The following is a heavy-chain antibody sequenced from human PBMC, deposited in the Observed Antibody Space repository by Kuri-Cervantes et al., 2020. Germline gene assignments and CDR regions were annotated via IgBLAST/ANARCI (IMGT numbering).Heavy chain of an antibody. J-gene: IGHJ6*02. D-gene: IGHD1-1*01. CDR2: FDPEDGET. CDR1: GYTLTELS. Sequence: ASVKVSCKVSGYTLTELSMHWVRQAPGKGLEWMGGFDPEDGETIYAQKFQGRVTMTEDTSTDTAYMELSSLRSEDTAVYYCARFSPSDDYNWNDGWDYYYGTDVWGQGTTVTVSS. CDR3: ARFSPSDDYNWNDGWDYYYGTDV. V-gene: IGHV1-24*01.